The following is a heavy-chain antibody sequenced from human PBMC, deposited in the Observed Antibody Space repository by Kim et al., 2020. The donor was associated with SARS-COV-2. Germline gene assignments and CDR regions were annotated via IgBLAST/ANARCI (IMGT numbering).Heavy chain of an antibody. D-gene: IGHD1-1*01. CDR3: ARARNHFDY. CDR2: GST. Sequence: GSTSYAQKCQGRVSMTRDTSTSTVYMKLSSLRSEDTAMYYCARARNHFDYWGQGTLVTVSS. J-gene: IGHJ4*02. V-gene: IGHV1-46*01.